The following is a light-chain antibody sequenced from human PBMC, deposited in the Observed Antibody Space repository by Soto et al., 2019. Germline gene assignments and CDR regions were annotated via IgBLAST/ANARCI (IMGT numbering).Light chain of an antibody. Sequence: DIQMTQYHSTLSTSIGDRVTITCRASQSISDSLAWYQQKPGKAPFLLISDASNLERGVPSRFSGSGSGTEFTLTISSMQPDDFATYYCQQYTGYSRTFGQGAKVDIK. CDR3: QQYTGYSRT. CDR1: QSISDS. CDR2: DAS. V-gene: IGKV1-5*01. J-gene: IGKJ1*01.